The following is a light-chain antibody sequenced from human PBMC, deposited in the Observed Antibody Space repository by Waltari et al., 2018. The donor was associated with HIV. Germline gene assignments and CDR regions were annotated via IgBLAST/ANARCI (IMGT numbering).Light chain of an antibody. CDR2: GAS. CDR1: QSLGST. CDR3: QQYNKWPMYT. V-gene: IGKV3-15*01. Sequence: EIMMTQSPATLSVSPGERATLSCRASQSLGSTLAWYQQKPGQAPRLLIYGASTRATGVPARFSGSGSGTQFSLTISSLQSEDFAIYYCQQYNKWPMYTFGQGTKLEMK. J-gene: IGKJ2*01.